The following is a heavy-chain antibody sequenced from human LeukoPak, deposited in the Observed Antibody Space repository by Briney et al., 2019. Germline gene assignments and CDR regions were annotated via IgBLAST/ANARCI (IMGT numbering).Heavy chain of an antibody. V-gene: IGHV3-30*18. Sequence: GGSLRLSCAASGFTFSSYGMPWVRQAPGKGLEWVAGISYDGSNKYYADSVKGRFTISRDNSKNPLYLQMNSLTADDTAVYYCAKGSHYDILTAAFDYWGQGTLVTVSS. CDR3: AKGSHYDILTAAFDY. CDR2: ISYDGSNK. D-gene: IGHD3-9*01. J-gene: IGHJ4*02. CDR1: GFTFSSYG.